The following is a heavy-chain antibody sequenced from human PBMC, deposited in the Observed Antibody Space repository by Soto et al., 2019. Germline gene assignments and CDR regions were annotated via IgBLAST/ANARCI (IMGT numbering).Heavy chain of an antibody. J-gene: IGHJ3*02. Sequence: QVQLVQSGAEVKKPGSSVKVSCKASGGTFSSYTISWVRQAPGQGLEWMGRIIPILGIANYAQKFQGRVTITADKSTSTAYMELSGLRSEDTAVYYCARGVAVAGTSAFDIWGQGTMVTVSS. CDR1: GGTFSSYT. CDR3: ARGVAVAGTSAFDI. V-gene: IGHV1-69*02. CDR2: IIPILGIA. D-gene: IGHD6-19*01.